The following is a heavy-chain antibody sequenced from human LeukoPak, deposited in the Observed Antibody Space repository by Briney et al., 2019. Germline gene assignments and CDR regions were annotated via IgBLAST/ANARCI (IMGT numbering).Heavy chain of an antibody. CDR1: GFTVSSNY. J-gene: IGHJ4*02. CDR2: IYSGGST. D-gene: IGHD3-10*01. CDR3: ASHYYYGSGSYL. V-gene: IGHV3-53*04. Sequence: GGSLRLSCAASGFTVSSNYMSWVRQAPGKGLEWLSVIYSGGSTYYADSVKGRFTISRHNSKNTLYLQMNSLSAEDTAVYYCASHYYYGSGSYLWGQGTLVTVSS.